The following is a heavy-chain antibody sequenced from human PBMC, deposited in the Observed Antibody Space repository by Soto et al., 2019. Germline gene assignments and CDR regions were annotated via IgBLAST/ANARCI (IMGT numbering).Heavy chain of an antibody. Sequence: QVQLVESGGGVVQPGRSLRLSCAASGFTFSSYAMHWVRQAPGKGLEWVAVISYDGSNKYYADSVKGRFTISRDNSKNKLYLQMNSLRAEDTAVYYCARDAATTGFDYWGQGTLVTVSS. J-gene: IGHJ4*02. CDR3: ARDAATTGFDY. CDR1: GFTFSSYA. D-gene: IGHD6-25*01. CDR2: ISYDGSNK. V-gene: IGHV3-30-3*01.